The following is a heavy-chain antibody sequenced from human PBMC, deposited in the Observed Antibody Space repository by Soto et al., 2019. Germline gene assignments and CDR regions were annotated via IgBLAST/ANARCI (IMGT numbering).Heavy chain of an antibody. J-gene: IGHJ5*02. Sequence: QSLQISCRISGNNFPPYWIAFVRQRNGKGLEWMGAVYPGDSDTKYSPSFQGHFTISADRSIGTAFLQWSSLNASDTAMYYCARVLNGNYIMNWLDTGGQGTLVTVSS. CDR3: ARVLNGNYIMNWLDT. D-gene: IGHD3-16*01. CDR1: GNNFPPYW. V-gene: IGHV5-51*01. CDR2: VYPGDSDT.